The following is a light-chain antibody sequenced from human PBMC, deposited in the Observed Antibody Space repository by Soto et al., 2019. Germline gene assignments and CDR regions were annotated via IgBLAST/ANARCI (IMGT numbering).Light chain of an antibody. CDR3: CSYAGNGAWM. CDR2: EVS. V-gene: IGLV2-23*02. Sequence: QSALTQPASVSGSPGQSITISCSGSSGDVGNYDLVSWYQQIPGKAPQLMIFEVSRRPSRVSDRFSGSKSGNTASLTISGLQAEDEGDFYCCSYAGNGAWMFGGGTQLTVL. J-gene: IGLJ7*01. CDR1: SGDVGNYDL.